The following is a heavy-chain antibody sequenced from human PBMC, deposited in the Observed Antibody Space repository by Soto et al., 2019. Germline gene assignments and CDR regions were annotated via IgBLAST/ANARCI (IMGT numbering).Heavy chain of an antibody. D-gene: IGHD5-18*01. CDR3: TRENIENSDGLYDAFDI. V-gene: IGHV1-2*02. CDR1: GYTFTDYY. CDR2: MNPKSGGA. J-gene: IGHJ3*02. Sequence: ASVKVSCKTSGYTFTDYYTHWVRQAPGQGLEWMGWMNPKSGGAYFAQKFQGRVTLTRDTSIGTAYIEVNSLTPDDTAVYFCTRENIENSDGLYDAFDIWGQGTTVTVSS.